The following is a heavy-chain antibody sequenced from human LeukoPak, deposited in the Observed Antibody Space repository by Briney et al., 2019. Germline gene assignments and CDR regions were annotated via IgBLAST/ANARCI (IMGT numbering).Heavy chain of an antibody. Sequence: ASVKVSCKASGYTFTGYYMHWVRQAPGQGLEWMGWINPNSGGTNYAQKLQGRVTMTTDTSTSTAYMELRSLRSDDTAVYYCARVGRVPDAFDIWGQGTMVTVSS. J-gene: IGHJ3*02. CDR2: INPNSGGT. CDR1: GYTFTGYY. V-gene: IGHV1-2*02. CDR3: ARVGRVPDAFDI.